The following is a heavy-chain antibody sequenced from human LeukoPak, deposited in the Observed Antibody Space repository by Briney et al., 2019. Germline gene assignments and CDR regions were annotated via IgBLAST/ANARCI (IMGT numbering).Heavy chain of an antibody. Sequence: GGSLRLSCAASGFTFSTYALSWVRQAPGKGLEWVSLISGTGYQTDYADSVKGRFTISRDNSKNTLYLPMNSLKAEDTAVYYCAKHLRTNFWFFDHWGQGTLVTVSS. CDR2: ISGTGYQT. J-gene: IGHJ4*02. CDR1: GFTFSTYA. V-gene: IGHV3-23*01. D-gene: IGHD3-9*01. CDR3: AKHLRTNFWFFDH.